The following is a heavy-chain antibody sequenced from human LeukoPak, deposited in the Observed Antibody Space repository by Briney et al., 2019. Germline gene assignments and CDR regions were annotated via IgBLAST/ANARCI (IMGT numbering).Heavy chain of an antibody. J-gene: IGHJ4*02. V-gene: IGHV3-48*03. Sequence: PGGSLRLSCAASGFTFSSYEMNWVRQAPGKGLEWVSYISSSGSTIYYADSVRGRFTISRDNAKNSLYLQMNSLRAEDTAVYYCARARAMGSIGVGYWGQGTLVTVSS. D-gene: IGHD5-24*01. CDR3: ARARAMGSIGVGY. CDR2: ISSSGSTI. CDR1: GFTFSSYE.